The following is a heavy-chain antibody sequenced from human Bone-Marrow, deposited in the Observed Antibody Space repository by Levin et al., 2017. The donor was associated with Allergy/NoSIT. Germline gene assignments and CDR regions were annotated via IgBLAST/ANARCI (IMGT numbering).Heavy chain of an antibody. D-gene: IGHD2-2*01. CDR1: GFTFSDYA. CDR3: ASTRRTPGTEDLKLMDV. J-gene: IGHJ6*02. CDR2: ISRSGNDI. V-gene: IGHV3-21*01. Sequence: GGSLRLSCVVSGFTFSDYAMNWVRQRPEKGLEWVTSISRSGNDIYEADSVKGRFTISRDTANNSLSLEMRSLSAEDTGIYYCASTRRTPGTEDLKLMDVWGQGTAVIVSS.